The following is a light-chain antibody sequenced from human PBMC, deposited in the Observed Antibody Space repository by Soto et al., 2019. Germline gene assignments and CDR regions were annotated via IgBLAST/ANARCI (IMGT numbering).Light chain of an antibody. Sequence: QSALTQPASVSGSPGQSITISCTGTSSDVGGYNYVSWYQQHPGKAPKLMIYDVSNRSSGVSNRFSGSKSGNTASLTISGLQAEDEADYYCSSYTTSGSLVFGGGTQLTVL. CDR3: SSYTTSGSLV. CDR2: DVS. V-gene: IGLV2-14*01. J-gene: IGLJ2*01. CDR1: SSDVGGYNY.